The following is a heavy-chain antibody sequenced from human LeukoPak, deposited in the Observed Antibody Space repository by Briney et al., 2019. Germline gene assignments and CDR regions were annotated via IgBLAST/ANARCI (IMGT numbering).Heavy chain of an antibody. Sequence: SETLSLPCTVSGGSFSSCSYHWGWLPPPPGKGLEWFGSNYYSASTYYNPTLKSGVTISLDTSKNQFSQKLSSVAAANTAVYYGAVLHVVQLVLGLTAPKKYYFDCWVWGTLVTVS. D-gene: IGHD5-18*01. V-gene: IGHV4-39*01. CDR2: NYYSAST. J-gene: IGHJ4*02. CDR3: AVLHVVQLVLGLTAPKKYYFDC. CDR1: GGSFSSCSYH.